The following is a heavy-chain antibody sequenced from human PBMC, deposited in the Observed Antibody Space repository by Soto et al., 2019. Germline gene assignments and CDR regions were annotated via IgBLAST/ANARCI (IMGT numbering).Heavy chain of an antibody. CDR3: AKGAGSGSYYTHYYYYYYMDV. Sequence: GGSLRLSCAASGFTFSSYAMSWVRQAPGKGLEWVSAISGSGGSTYYADSVKGRFTISRDNSKNTLYLQMNSLRAEDTAVYYCAKGAGSGSYYTHYYYYYYMDVWGKGTTVTVSS. CDR2: ISGSGGST. J-gene: IGHJ6*03. CDR1: GFTFSSYA. D-gene: IGHD3-10*01. V-gene: IGHV3-23*01.